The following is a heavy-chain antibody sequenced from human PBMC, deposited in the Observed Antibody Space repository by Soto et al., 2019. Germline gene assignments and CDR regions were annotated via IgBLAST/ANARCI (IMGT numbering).Heavy chain of an antibody. D-gene: IGHD6-6*01. CDR2: IYYSGST. CDR1: GGSISSSSYY. Sequence: SETLSLTCTVSGGSISSSSYYWGWIRQPPGKGLEWIGSIYYSGSTYYNPSLKSRVTISVDTSKNQFSLKLSSVTAADTAVYYCARRRQLVHYYYGMDVWGQGTTVTVS. V-gene: IGHV4-39*01. J-gene: IGHJ6*02. CDR3: ARRRQLVHYYYGMDV.